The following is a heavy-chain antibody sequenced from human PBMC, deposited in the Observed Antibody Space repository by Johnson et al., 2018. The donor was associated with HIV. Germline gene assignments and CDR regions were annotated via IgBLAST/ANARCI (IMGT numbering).Heavy chain of an antibody. J-gene: IGHJ3*02. CDR2: ISYDGSNK. CDR3: ARGGYYAFDI. D-gene: IGHD5-18*01. V-gene: IGHV3-30-3*01. Sequence: QVQLVESGGGVVQPGRSLRLSCAASGFTFSSYAMHWVRQAPGKGLEWVAVISYDGSNKYYADSVKGRFTISRDNSKNTLYLQMNSLRAEDTAVYYCARGGYYAFDIWGQGTMVTVSS. CDR1: GFTFSSYA.